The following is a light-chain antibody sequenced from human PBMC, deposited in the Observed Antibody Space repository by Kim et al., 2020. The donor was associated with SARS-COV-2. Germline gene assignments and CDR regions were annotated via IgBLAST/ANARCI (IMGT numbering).Light chain of an antibody. V-gene: IGLV3-21*04. CDR1: DIGTKS. CDR2: YDT. J-gene: IGLJ3*02. Sequence: APGKTATITGGGDDIGTKSVHWYQQKPGQAPVLGIYYDTDRPSGIPERFSASNSGNTATLTVSRVEAGDEADYYCQVWDSGSDQWVFGGGTKLTVL. CDR3: QVWDSGSDQWV.